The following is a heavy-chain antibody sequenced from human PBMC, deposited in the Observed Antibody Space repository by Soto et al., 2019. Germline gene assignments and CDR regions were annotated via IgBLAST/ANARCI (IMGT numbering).Heavy chain of an antibody. Sequence: GGSLRLSCAASGLTFSSYAMSWVRQTPGKGLEWVSTVSGSGGSTYYADSVKGRFTISRDNSKNTLYLQMNSLRVEDTAVYYCAKTIAAADTTYDYWGQGTLVTVSS. J-gene: IGHJ4*02. CDR2: VSGSGGST. D-gene: IGHD6-13*01. CDR3: AKTIAAADTTYDY. V-gene: IGHV3-23*01. CDR1: GLTFSSYA.